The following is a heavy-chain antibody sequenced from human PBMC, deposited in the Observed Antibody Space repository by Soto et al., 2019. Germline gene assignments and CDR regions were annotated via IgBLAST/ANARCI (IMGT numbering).Heavy chain of an antibody. Sequence: QVQLVESGGGVVQPGRSLRLSCAASGFTFSSYGVHWVRQAPGKGLEWVAVISYDGSSKYYADSVKGRFTISRDNSKNTLYLQMNSLRAEVTAVYYCAKGEGRLDYSYYGMDVWGQGTLVTVSS. CDR3: AKGEGRLDYSYYGMDV. J-gene: IGHJ6*02. V-gene: IGHV3-30*18. CDR2: ISYDGSSK. D-gene: IGHD3-16*01. CDR1: GFTFSSYG.